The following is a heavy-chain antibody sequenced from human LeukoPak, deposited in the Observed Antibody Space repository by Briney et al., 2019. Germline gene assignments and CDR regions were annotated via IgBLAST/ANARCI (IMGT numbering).Heavy chain of an antibody. Sequence: SVKVSCKASGGTFSSYAISWVRQAPGRGLEWMGGIIPIFGTANYAQKFQGRVTITADESTSTAYMELSSLRSEDTAVYYCARKGDCSGGSCSHFDYWGQGTLVTVSS. J-gene: IGHJ4*02. CDR1: GGTFSSYA. CDR3: ARKGDCSGGSCSHFDY. D-gene: IGHD2-15*01. CDR2: IIPIFGTA. V-gene: IGHV1-69*13.